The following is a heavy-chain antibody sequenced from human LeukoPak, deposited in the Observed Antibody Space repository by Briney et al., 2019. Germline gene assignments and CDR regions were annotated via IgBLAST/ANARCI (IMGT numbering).Heavy chain of an antibody. Sequence: GASVKVSCKASGYTFTSYGISWVRQAPGQGLEWMGWISAYNGNTNYAQKLQGRVTMTTDTSTSTAYMELRSLRSDDTAVYYCARDLGSASSGYYYTIYWFDPWGQGTLVTVSS. J-gene: IGHJ5*02. V-gene: IGHV1-18*01. D-gene: IGHD3-22*01. CDR3: ARDLGSASSGYYYTIYWFDP. CDR1: GYTFTSYG. CDR2: ISAYNGNT.